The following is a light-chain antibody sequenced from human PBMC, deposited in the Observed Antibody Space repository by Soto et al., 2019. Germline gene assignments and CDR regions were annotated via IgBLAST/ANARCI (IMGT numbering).Light chain of an antibody. V-gene: IGKV3-11*01. J-gene: IGKJ4*01. CDR3: QQRSNWLT. CDR1: QSVNSN. Sequence: EIVLTQSPASLSLSPGERATLSCRASQSVNSNLAWYQHKPGQAPRLLIYDASNRATGIPARFSGSGSGTDFTLTVSSLEPEDFAVYYCQQRSNWLTFGGGTKVEIK. CDR2: DAS.